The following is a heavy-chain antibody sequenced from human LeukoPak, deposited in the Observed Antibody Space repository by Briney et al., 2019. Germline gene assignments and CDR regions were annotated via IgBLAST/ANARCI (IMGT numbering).Heavy chain of an antibody. CDR3: ARESAATAIIDY. CDR1: GGSISNYY. J-gene: IGHJ4*02. V-gene: IGHV4-59*01. D-gene: IGHD2-2*02. Sequence: SETLSLTCTVSGGSISNYYWIWIRQPPGKTLEWIGYIYYSGSTNYNPSLKSRVTISVDTSKNQFSLKLTSVTAADTAVYYCARESAATAIIDYWGQGTLVTVSS. CDR2: IYYSGST.